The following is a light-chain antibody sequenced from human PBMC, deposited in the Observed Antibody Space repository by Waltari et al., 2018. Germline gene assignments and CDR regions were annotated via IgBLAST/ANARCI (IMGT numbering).Light chain of an antibody. J-gene: IGKJ5*01. CDR1: QSISSY. CDR3: QQHDYLPIT. V-gene: IGKV1-33*01. Sequence: DIQMTQSPSSLSASVGDRVTITCRASQSISSYLNWYQQKPGKAPKPLIYDASKLEAGVPSRFSGSGSGTDFTFTISSLQPEDIASYYCQQHDYLPITFGQGTRLEIK. CDR2: DAS.